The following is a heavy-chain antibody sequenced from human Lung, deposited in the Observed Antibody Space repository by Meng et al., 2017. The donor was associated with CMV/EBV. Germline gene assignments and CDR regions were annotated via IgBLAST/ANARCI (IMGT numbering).Heavy chain of an antibody. Sequence: GGSLRLSCKGSGYSFTSYWIAWVRQMPGKGLEWMGLIYPGDSDTTYSPSFQGRVTISADKSISTTYLQWSSLKASDTAIYYCARQLDTRTWDNWFDPWGQGTLVTVSS. D-gene: IGHD2-2*01. V-gene: IGHV5-51*01. CDR2: IYPGDSDT. J-gene: IGHJ5*02. CDR3: ARQLDTRTWDNWFDP. CDR1: GYSFTSYW.